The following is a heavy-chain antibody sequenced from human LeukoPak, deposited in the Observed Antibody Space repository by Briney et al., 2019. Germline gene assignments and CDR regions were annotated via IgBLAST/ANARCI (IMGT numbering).Heavy chain of an antibody. J-gene: IGHJ6*04. Sequence: GGSLRLSCAASGFTFSSYEMNWVRQAPGKGLEWVSYISSGSTIYYADSVKGRFTISRDNAKNSLYLQMNSLRAEDTAVYYCARDLGYCTSTSCYSLYGMDVWGKGTTVTVSS. CDR2: ISSGSTI. V-gene: IGHV3-48*03. CDR1: GFTFSSYE. CDR3: ARDLGYCTSTSCYSLYGMDV. D-gene: IGHD2-2*02.